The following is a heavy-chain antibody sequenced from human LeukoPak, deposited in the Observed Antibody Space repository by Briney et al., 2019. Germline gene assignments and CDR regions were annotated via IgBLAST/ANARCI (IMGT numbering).Heavy chain of an antibody. J-gene: IGHJ3*02. CDR1: GGSISSSSYY. Sequence: PSEALSLTCTVSGGSISSSSYYWGWIRQPAGKGLEWIGRIYTSGSTNYNPSLKSRVTISVDTSKNQFFLKLSSVTAADTAVYYCARGMGGRVVPAVDDAFDIWGQGTMVTVSS. V-gene: IGHV4-61*02. CDR3: ARGMGGRVVPAVDDAFDI. D-gene: IGHD2-2*01. CDR2: IYTSGST.